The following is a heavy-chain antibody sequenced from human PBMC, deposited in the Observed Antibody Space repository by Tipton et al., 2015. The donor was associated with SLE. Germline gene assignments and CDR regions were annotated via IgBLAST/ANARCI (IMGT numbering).Heavy chain of an antibody. CDR1: GGSFSGYY. J-gene: IGHJ4*02. Sequence: TLSLTCAVYGGSFSGYYWSWIRQPPGKGLEWIGEINHSGSTNYNPSLKSRVTISVDTSKNQFSLKLSSVTAADTAVYYCARTDLGQQLVYPYFDYWGQGTLVTVSS. CDR2: INHSGST. CDR3: ARTDLGQQLVYPYFDY. D-gene: IGHD6-13*01. V-gene: IGHV4-34*01.